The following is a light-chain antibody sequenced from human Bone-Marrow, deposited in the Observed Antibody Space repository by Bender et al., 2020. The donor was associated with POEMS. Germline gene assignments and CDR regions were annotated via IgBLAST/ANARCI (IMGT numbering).Light chain of an antibody. CDR2: EVS. CDR3: TSYTSTSIIFV. V-gene: IGLV2-14*02. CDR1: SSDVGSYNL. J-gene: IGLJ1*01. Sequence: QSALTQPASVSGSPGQSITISCTGTSSDVGSYNLVSWYQQYPGKAPKLMIYEVSKRPSGVSNRFSGSKSGNTASLTISGLQPEDEAEYFCTSYTSTSIIFVFGTGTSVTVL.